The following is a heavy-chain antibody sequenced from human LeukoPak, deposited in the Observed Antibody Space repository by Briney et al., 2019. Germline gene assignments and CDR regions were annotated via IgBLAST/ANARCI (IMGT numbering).Heavy chain of an antibody. CDR1: GGSFSGYY. CDR3: AGNRGLGRDY. CDR2: INHSGST. D-gene: IGHD4-23*01. J-gene: IGHJ4*02. V-gene: IGHV4-34*01. Sequence: SETLSLTCAVYGGSFSGYYWSWIRQPPGKGLEWIGEINHSGSTNYDPSLKSRVTISVDTSKNQFSLKLSSVTAADTAVYYCAGNRGLGRDYWGQGTLVTVSS.